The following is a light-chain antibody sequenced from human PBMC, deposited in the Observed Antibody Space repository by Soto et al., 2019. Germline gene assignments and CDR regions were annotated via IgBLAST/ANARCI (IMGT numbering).Light chain of an antibody. Sequence: DIQMTQSPFSLSASVGDRVTITCRASQSISSYLNWYQQKPGKAPKLLIYAASSLQSGAPSRFSGSGSGTDFTLTISSLQPEDFATYYCQQSYSTPHTFGLGTKLEIK. J-gene: IGKJ2*01. CDR2: AAS. V-gene: IGKV1-39*01. CDR1: QSISSY. CDR3: QQSYSTPHT.